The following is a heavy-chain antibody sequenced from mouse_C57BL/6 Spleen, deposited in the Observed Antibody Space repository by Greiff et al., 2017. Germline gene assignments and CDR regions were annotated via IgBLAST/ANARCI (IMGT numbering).Heavy chain of an antibody. CDR2: IWSDGST. Sequence: QVQLKESGPGLVAPSQSLSITCTVSGFSLTSYGVHWVRQPPGKGLEWLVVIWSDGSTTYNSALKSRLSISKDNSKSQVFLKMNSLQTDDTAMYYCARHLTGTRYYAMDYWGQGTSVTVSS. V-gene: IGHV2-6-1*01. D-gene: IGHD4-1*01. J-gene: IGHJ4*01. CDR1: GFSLTSYG. CDR3: ARHLTGTRYYAMDY.